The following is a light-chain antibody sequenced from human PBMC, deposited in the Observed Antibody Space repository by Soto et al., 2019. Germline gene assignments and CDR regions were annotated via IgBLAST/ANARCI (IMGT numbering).Light chain of an antibody. J-gene: IGKJ5*01. CDR3: QQRSTWPPIT. CDR2: DAS. V-gene: IGKV3-11*01. CDR1: QSVGRS. Sequence: ESVFTQSPATLSLSPGEGANLSCRASQSVGRSLAWYQHKPGQAPRLLIFDASDRATDIPNRFRGSGYGTDFTLTISRLEPEDFAVYYCQQRSTWPPITFGQGTRLEMK.